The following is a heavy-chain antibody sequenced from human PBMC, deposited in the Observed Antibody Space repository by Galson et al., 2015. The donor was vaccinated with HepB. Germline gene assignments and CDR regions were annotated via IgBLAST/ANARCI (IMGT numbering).Heavy chain of an antibody. D-gene: IGHD2-21*02. V-gene: IGHV3-21*01. CDR3: AREGGEVTSDY. CDR2: ISSSSSYI. J-gene: IGHJ4*02. Sequence: SLRLSCAASGFTFSSYAMSWVRQAPGKGLEWVSSISSSSSYIYYADSVKGRFTISRDNAKNSLYLQMNSLRAEDTAVYYCAREGGEVTSDYWGQGTLVTVSS. CDR1: GFTFSSYA.